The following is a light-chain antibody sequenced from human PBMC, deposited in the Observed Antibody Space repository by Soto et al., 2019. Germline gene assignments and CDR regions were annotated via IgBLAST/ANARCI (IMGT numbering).Light chain of an antibody. Sequence: QSVLTQPPSVSAAPGQKVTISCSGSSSNIGNNYVSWYQQLPGTAPKLLIYENNKRPSGIPDRFSGSKSGTSATLGITGLQTGEEADYYCGTWDSSLSAVFGGGTKLTVL. J-gene: IGLJ3*02. CDR2: ENN. V-gene: IGLV1-51*02. CDR3: GTWDSSLSAV. CDR1: SSNIGNNY.